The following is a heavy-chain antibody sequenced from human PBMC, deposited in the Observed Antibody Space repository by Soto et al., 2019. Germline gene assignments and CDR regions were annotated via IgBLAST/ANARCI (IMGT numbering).Heavy chain of an antibody. J-gene: IGHJ4*02. CDR2: ISGSGGST. Sequence: GGSLRLSCAASGFTFSSYAMSWVRQAPGKGLEWVSAISGSGGSTYYADSVKGRFTISRDNSKNTLYLQMNSLRAEDTAVYYCAKDRELYGSGSYRFINIDYWGQGTLVTVSS. D-gene: IGHD3-10*01. CDR3: AKDRELYGSGSYRFINIDY. V-gene: IGHV3-23*01. CDR1: GFTFSSYA.